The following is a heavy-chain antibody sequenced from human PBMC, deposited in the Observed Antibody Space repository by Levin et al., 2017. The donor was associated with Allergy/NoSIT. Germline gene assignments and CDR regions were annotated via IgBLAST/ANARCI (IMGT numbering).Heavy chain of an antibody. Sequence: PGGSLRLSCAASGFTFSSYGMHWVRQAPGKGLEWVAVISYDGSNKYYADSVKGRFTISRDNSKNTLYLQMNSLRAEDTAVYYCAKDLRAVRGVIITGPIDYWGQGTLVTVSS. CDR1: GFTFSSYG. D-gene: IGHD3-10*01. J-gene: IGHJ4*02. CDR3: AKDLRAVRGVIITGPIDY. CDR2: ISYDGSNK. V-gene: IGHV3-30*18.